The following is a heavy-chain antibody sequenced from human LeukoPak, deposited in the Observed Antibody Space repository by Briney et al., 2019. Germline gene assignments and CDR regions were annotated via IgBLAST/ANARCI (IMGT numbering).Heavy chain of an antibody. CDR3: ARDKYEGNQPLFLDY. J-gene: IGHJ4*02. D-gene: IGHD1-14*01. V-gene: IGHV1-69*13. CDR2: IIPIFGTA. CDR1: GGTFSSYA. Sequence: ASVKVSCKASGGTFSSYAISWVRQAPGQGLEWMGGIIPIFGTANYAQKFQGRVTITADESTSTAYMELSGLRSEDTAVYYCARDKYEGNQPLFLDYWGQGTLVTVSS.